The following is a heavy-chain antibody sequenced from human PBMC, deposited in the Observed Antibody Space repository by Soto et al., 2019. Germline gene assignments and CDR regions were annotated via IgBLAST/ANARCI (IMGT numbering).Heavy chain of an antibody. Sequence: SGGSLRLSCAASGLTFSSYWMHWVRQVPEKGLVWVSRINSDGSITNYADAVKGRFTISRDNVKNTLYLQMNSLRAEDTAVYYCVRYPRSVGGSYRPDYWGQGTLVTVSS. CDR1: GLTFSSYW. CDR3: VRYPRSVGGSYRPDY. CDR2: INSDGSIT. V-gene: IGHV3-74*01. D-gene: IGHD3-16*02. J-gene: IGHJ4*02.